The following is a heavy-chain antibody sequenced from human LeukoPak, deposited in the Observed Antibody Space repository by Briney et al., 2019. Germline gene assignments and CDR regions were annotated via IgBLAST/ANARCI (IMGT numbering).Heavy chain of an antibody. CDR3: VRDNRDSSGWDFDY. Sequence: ASVRVSCKASGYSFTNYGITWVREAPGHGLEWVGWISVYNGNRNYAQKFQGRVSMTTDTSTNTAYMEMRSLRSDDTALYYCVRDNRDSSGWDFDYWGQGTLVTVSS. J-gene: IGHJ4*02. CDR2: ISVYNGNR. D-gene: IGHD6-19*01. CDR1: GYSFTNYG. V-gene: IGHV1-18*01.